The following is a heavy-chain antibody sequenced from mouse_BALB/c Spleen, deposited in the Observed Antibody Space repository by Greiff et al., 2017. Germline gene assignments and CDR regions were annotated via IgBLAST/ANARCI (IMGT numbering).Heavy chain of an antibody. J-gene: IGHJ2*01. CDR2: ISYDGSN. CDR3: SRANYALLFDY. D-gene: IGHD1-1*02. V-gene: IGHV3-6*02. CDR1: GYSITSGYY. Sequence: ESGPGLVKPSQSLSLTCSVTGYSITSGYYWNWIRQFPGNKLEWMGYISYDGSNNYNPSLKNRISITRDTSKNQFFLKLKSVTTEDTATYYCSRANYALLFDYWGQGTTLTVSS.